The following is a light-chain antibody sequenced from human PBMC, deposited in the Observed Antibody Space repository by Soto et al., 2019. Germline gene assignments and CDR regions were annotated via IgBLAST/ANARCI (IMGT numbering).Light chain of an antibody. CDR1: TSNIGHNY. CDR3: GTWDSKLSVGV. V-gene: IGLV1-51*01. CDR2: DNN. J-gene: IGLJ2*01. Sequence: QSVLTQAPSASAAPGQKATISCSGSTSNIGHNYVCWYQQFPGTAPKLLIYDNNKRSSGIPDRFSASKSGTSATLGISGLQPGDEADYYCGTWDSKLSVGVFGGGTKVTVL.